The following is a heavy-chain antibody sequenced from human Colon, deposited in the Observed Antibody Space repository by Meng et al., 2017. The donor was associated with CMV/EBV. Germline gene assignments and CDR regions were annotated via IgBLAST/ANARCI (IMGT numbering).Heavy chain of an antibody. J-gene: IGHJ6*02. V-gene: IGHV3-7*01. D-gene: IGHD3-9*01. CDR1: GFTFSYYW. Sequence: GGSLRLSCAASGFTFSYYWMSWVRQAPGKGLEWVANIKQDGSERYYVDSVKGRFTVSRDNAKNSLYLQLSSLRAEDTAVYYCARDLDNYYYYYGMDVWGQGTTVTVSS. CDR3: ARDLDNYYYYYGMDV. CDR2: IKQDGSER.